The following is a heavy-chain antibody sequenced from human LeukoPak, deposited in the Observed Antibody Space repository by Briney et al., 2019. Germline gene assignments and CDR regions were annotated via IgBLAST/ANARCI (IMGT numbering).Heavy chain of an antibody. Sequence: ASVKVSCKASGYTFTSYDINWVRQATGQGLEWMGWISAYNGNTNYAQKLQGRVTMTTDTSTSTAYMELRSLRSDDTAVYYCARDEDATGFDYWGQGTLVTVSS. D-gene: IGHD1-14*01. CDR3: ARDEDATGFDY. CDR1: GYTFTSYD. CDR2: ISAYNGNT. V-gene: IGHV1-18*01. J-gene: IGHJ4*02.